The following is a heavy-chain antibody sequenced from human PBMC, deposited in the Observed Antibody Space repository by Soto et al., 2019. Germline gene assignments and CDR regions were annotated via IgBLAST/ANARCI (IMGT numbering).Heavy chain of an antibody. D-gene: IGHD1-1*01. CDR2: FSGSRGKT. Sequence: GGSLRLSCAVSGFTISDYGVTWVRQPPGKGLYWVSGFSGSRGKTFYADSVRGRFTISREYSTNTVYLQMDSLGAEDTAVYYCVRWNGLGDSWGQGT. CDR1: GFTISDYG. V-gene: IGHV3-23*01. J-gene: IGHJ4*02. CDR3: VRWNGLGDS.